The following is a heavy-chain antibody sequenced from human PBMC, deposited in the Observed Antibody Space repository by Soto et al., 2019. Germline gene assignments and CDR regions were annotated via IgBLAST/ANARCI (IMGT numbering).Heavy chain of an antibody. J-gene: IGHJ5*02. V-gene: IGHV2-26*01. CDR1: GFSLSNARMG. Sequence: SGPTLVNPTETLTLTCTVSGFSLSNARMGVSWIRQPPGKALEWLAHIFSNDEKSYSTSLKSRLTISKDTSKSQVVLTMTNMDPVDTATYYCASNWIAAAGRGWFDPWRQGTLVTVSS. CDR3: ASNWIAAAGRGWFDP. CDR2: IFSNDEK. D-gene: IGHD6-13*01.